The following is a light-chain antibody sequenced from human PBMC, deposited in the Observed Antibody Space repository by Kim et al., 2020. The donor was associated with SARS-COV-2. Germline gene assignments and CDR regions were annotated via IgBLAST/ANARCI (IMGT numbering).Light chain of an antibody. V-gene: IGLV2-14*03. J-gene: IGLJ3*02. CDR3: SSYTSSSTRV. CDR1: SSDVGGYNY. CDR2: DVS. Sequence: QSALTQPASVSGSPGQSITISCTGTSSDVGGYNYVSWYQQHPGKAPKLMIYDVSNRPSGFSNRFSGSKSGNTASLTISGLQAEEEADYYCSSYTSSSTRVFGGGTQLTVL.